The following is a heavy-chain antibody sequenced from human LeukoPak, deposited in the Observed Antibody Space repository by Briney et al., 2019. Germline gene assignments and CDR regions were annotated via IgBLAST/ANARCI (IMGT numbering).Heavy chain of an antibody. CDR2: ISPNSGGT. D-gene: IGHD3-16*01. CDR3: ARGGDTYDDYGY. V-gene: IGHV1-2*02. J-gene: IGHJ4*02. Sequence: ASVKVSCKAFGYTFTDYHMHWVRQAPGQGLEWMGWISPNSGGTNYAQKFQGRVTMTRDTSISTAYMELSSLRSDDTALYYCARGGDTYDDYGYWGQGTLVTVSS. CDR1: GYTFTDYH.